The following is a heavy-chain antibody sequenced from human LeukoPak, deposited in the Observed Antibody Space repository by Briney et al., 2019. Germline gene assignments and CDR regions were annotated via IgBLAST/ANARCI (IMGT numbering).Heavy chain of an antibody. CDR3: ARDTSGSNSFDN. D-gene: IGHD2-2*01. Sequence: GASVKVSCKASGYTFTGHYMHWVRQAPGQGLEWMGWINPDGGGPRYVPKFQGRVTMTRDTSIATAYMELSSLTSDDTAVYYSARDTSGSNSFDNWGQGTLVTVSS. V-gene: IGHV1-2*02. CDR1: GYTFTGHY. CDR2: INPDGGGP. J-gene: IGHJ4*02.